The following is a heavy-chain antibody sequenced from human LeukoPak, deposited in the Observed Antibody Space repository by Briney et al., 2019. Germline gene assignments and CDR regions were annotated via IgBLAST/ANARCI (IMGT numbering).Heavy chain of an antibody. V-gene: IGHV1-69*04. D-gene: IGHD6-13*01. CDR3: AREGGKYSSSWYWGYYFDY. CDR2: IIPILGIA. J-gene: IGHJ4*02. Sequence: GASVKVSCKASGGTFSSYAISWVRQAPGQGLEWMGRIIPILGIANYAQKFQGRVTITADKSTSTAYMELSSLRSDDTAVYYCAREGGKYSSSWYWGYYFDYWGQGTLVTVPS. CDR1: GGTFSSYA.